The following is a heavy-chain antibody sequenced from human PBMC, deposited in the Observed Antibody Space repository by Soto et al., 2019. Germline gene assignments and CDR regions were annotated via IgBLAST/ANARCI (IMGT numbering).Heavy chain of an antibody. CDR1: GESISSSSYY. D-gene: IGHD3-16*01. J-gene: IGHJ4*01. V-gene: IGHV4-39*02. CDR3: VSRIPSWVFDY. Sequence: SETLSLTCIVSGESISSSSYYWGWIRQPPGKGLEWIRSIYYSGRTYYNPSFKSRVTISRDTSENTLYLRMDKLRVEDTAVYFCVSRIPSWVFDYWGQGTLVTVSS. CDR2: IYYSGRT.